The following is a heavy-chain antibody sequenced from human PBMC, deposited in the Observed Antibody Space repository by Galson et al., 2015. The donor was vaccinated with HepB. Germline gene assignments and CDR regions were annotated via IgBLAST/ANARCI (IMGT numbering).Heavy chain of an antibody. D-gene: IGHD6-6*01. V-gene: IGHV1-18*01. CDR3: ARDHIASRPGWFDY. CDR1: GYRFNTYG. CDR2: ISAYDGHT. Sequence: SVKVSCKASGYRFNTYGISWVRQAPGQRLEWMGWISAYDGHTNYAQQFEDRVTMTTDTSTSTVYMELRNLRSDDTAAYSCARDHIASRPGWFDYWGQETLVTVSS. J-gene: IGHJ4*02.